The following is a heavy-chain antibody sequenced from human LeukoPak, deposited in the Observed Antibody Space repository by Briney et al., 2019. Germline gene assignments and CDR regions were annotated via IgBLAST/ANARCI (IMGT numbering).Heavy chain of an antibody. CDR2: INPDSGGT. V-gene: IGHV1-2*02. J-gene: IGHJ4*02. Sequence: ASVKVSCKASGYTFTGYYMHWVRQAPGQGLEWMGWINPDSGGTNYAQKFQGRVTMTRDTSISTAYMELSRLRSHDTAVYYCARGDSSGYYYVWFDYWGQGTLVTVSS. D-gene: IGHD3-22*01. CDR3: ARGDSSGYYYVWFDY. CDR1: GYTFTGYY.